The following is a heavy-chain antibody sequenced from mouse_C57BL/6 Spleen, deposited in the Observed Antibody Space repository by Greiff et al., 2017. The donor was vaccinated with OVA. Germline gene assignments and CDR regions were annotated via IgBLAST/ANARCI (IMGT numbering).Heavy chain of an antibody. CDR1: GFTFTDYY. Sequence: DVHLVESGGGLVQPGGSLSLSCAASGFTFTDYYMSWVRQPPGKALEWLGFIRNKANGYTTEYSASVKGRFTISRDNSQSILYLQMNALRAEDSATYYCARYRTGTGCAYWGQGTLVTVSA. J-gene: IGHJ3*01. D-gene: IGHD4-1*01. V-gene: IGHV7-3*01. CDR2: IRNKANGYTT. CDR3: ARYRTGTGCAY.